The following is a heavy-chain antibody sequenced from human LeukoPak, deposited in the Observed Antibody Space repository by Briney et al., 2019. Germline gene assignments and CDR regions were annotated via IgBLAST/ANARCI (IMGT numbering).Heavy chain of an antibody. D-gene: IGHD3-10*02. CDR1: GFTFSSYW. CDR3: AELGITMIGGV. J-gene: IGHJ6*04. Sequence: GGSLRLSCAASGFTFSSYWMNWVRQAPGKGLEWVSYISSSGSTIYYADSVKGRFTIPRGNAKNSLYLQMNSLRAEDTAVYYCAELGITMIGGVWGKGTTVTISS. V-gene: IGHV3-48*04. CDR2: ISSSGSTI.